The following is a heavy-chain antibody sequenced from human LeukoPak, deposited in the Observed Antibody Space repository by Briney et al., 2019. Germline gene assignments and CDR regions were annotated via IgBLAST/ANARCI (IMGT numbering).Heavy chain of an antibody. V-gene: IGHV3-53*01. Sequence: GGSLRLSCAASGFTVSNNYMIWVRQAPGKGLEWVSLLYTGGETNYADSVKGRFTISRDNSKNTVSLQMNSLRVEDTAVYYCARGFAPAYNFGVFDYWGQGTLVTVSS. CDR1: GFTVSNNY. CDR2: LYTGGET. J-gene: IGHJ4*02. D-gene: IGHD5-18*01. CDR3: ARGFAPAYNFGVFDY.